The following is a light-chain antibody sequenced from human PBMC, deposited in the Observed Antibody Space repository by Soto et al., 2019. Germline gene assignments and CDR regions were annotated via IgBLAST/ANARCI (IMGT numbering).Light chain of an antibody. CDR2: GAS. Sequence: EIVMTQSPATLSVSPGERATLSCRASQSVSSNYLAWCQQRPGQAPRLLIYGASTRAAGIPDRFSGSGSGTDFTLTITRLEPEDSAVYFCQQYTGPPTTFGQGTRLAIK. V-gene: IGKV3-20*01. CDR1: QSVSSNY. CDR3: QQYTGPPTT. J-gene: IGKJ5*01.